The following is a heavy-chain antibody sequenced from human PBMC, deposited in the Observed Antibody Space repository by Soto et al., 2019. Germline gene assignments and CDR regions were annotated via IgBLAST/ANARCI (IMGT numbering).Heavy chain of an antibody. V-gene: IGHV3-48*03. CDR2: ISSSGSTI. CDR1: GVTFRSYE. D-gene: IGHD6-13*01. Sequence: GSLRLSCAASGVTFRSYEMNWVRQAPGKGLEWVSYISSSGSTIYYADSVKVRFTVSRDNSKNTLYLQMNSLRPEDTAVYHCAKDGDAAAAGYYFDYWGQGTLVTVSS. J-gene: IGHJ4*02. CDR3: AKDGDAAAAGYYFDY.